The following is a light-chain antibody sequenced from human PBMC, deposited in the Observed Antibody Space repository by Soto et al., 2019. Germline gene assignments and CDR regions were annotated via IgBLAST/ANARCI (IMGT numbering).Light chain of an antibody. CDR3: SSYTSTSTVV. V-gene: IGLV2-14*03. CDR1: NSDVGGYNY. CDR2: DVS. Sequence: SALTQPASVSGSPGQSITISCTGTNSDVGGYNYVSWYQQHPGKAPKLMIYDVSNRPSGVSNRFSGSKSGNTASLTISGLQAEDEADYYCSSYTSTSTVVFGGGTKLPS. J-gene: IGLJ2*01.